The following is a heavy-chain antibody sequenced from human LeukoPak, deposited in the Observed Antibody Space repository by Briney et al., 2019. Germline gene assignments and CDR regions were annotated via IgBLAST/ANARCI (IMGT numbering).Heavy chain of an antibody. J-gene: IGHJ4*02. CDR2: INHSGST. CDR3: ARHGGEDYYYDSSGYYLPTIFDY. D-gene: IGHD3-22*01. CDR1: GGSFSGYY. Sequence: PSETLSLTCAVYGGSFSGYYWSWIRQPPGKGLEWIGEINHSGSTNYNPSLKSRVTMSVDTSKNQFSLKLSSVTAADTAVYYCARHGGEDYYYDSSGYYLPTIFDYWGQGTLVTVSS. V-gene: IGHV4-34*01.